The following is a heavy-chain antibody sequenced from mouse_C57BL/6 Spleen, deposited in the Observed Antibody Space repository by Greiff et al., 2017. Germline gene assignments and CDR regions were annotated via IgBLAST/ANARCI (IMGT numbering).Heavy chain of an antibody. CDR3: ARGTYDGSRDAMDD. CDR1: GYTFTSYW. Sequence: VKLQQPGAELVKPGASVKMSCKASGYTFTSYWITWVKQRPGQGLEWIGDIYPGSGSTNYNEKFKSKAPLTVDTSSSTAYMQLSSLTSEDSAVYYCARGTYDGSRDAMDDWGQGTAVTVSS. CDR2: IYPGSGST. D-gene: IGHD1-1*01. J-gene: IGHJ4*01. V-gene: IGHV1-55*01.